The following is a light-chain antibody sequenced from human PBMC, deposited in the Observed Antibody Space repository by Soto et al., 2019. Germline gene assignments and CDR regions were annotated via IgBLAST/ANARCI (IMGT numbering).Light chain of an antibody. CDR2: GSS. V-gene: IGKV3-20*01. CDR3: QQYGRSQT. J-gene: IGKJ1*01. CDR1: QTVGTTY. Sequence: EVVLSQSPGTLSLSPGERATLSCRASQTVGTTYLAWYQQKPGQAPRLLIFGSSTRATGIPDRFSGSGSGTDFTLTIRRLEPEDFALYYCQQYGRSQTFGQGTKVDIK.